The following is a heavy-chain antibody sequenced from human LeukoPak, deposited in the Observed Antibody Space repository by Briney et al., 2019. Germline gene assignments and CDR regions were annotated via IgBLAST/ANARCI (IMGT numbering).Heavy chain of an antibody. CDR2: IYYTGST. V-gene: IGHV4-59*01. J-gene: IGHJ4*02. CDR3: ARETMSSGWFDY. D-gene: IGHD6-19*01. Sequence: PSETLSLTCTVSGGSISSFYWSWIRQPPGKGLEWIAYIYYTGSTNYNPSLKSRVTISVDMSKNQFSLNLSSVPAAATAVYYCARETMSSGWFDYWGQGTLVTVSS. CDR1: GGSISSFY.